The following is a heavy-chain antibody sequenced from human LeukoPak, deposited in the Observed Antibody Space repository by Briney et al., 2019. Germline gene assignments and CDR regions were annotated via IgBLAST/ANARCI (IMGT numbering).Heavy chain of an antibody. Sequence: GGSLRLSCAASGFTFRAYSMNWVRQAPGKGPEWVSHISSSSSTIYYADSVKGRFTISRDNAKNSLYLQMNSLRDVDTAVYYCVRGDGWFGELLNFDNWGQGTLVTVSS. D-gene: IGHD3-10*01. J-gene: IGHJ4*02. CDR3: VRGDGWFGELLNFDN. CDR2: ISSSSSTI. CDR1: GFTFRAYS. V-gene: IGHV3-48*02.